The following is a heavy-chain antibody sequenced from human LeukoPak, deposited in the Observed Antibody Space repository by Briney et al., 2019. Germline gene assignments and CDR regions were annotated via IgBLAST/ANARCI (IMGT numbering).Heavy chain of an antibody. J-gene: IGHJ4*02. CDR2: IWYDGSNK. CDR1: GFTFSSYG. D-gene: IGHD3-22*01. V-gene: IGHV3-33*01. Sequence: PGGSLGLSCAASGFTFSSYGVHWVRQAPGKGLEWVAVIWYDGSNKYYADSVKGRFTISRDNSKNTLYLQMNSLRAEDTAVYYCARDSRYYYDSSGYFSAGDYFDYWGQGTLVTVSS. CDR3: ARDSRYYYDSSGYFSAGDYFDY.